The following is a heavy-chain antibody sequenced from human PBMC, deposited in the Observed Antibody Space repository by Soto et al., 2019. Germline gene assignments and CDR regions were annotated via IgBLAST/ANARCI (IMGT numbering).Heavy chain of an antibody. D-gene: IGHD3-9*01. Sequence: SETLSLTCTVSGGSISSYYWSWIRQPPGKGLEWIGYIYYSGSTNYNPSLKSRVTISVDTSKNQFSLKLSSVTAADTAVYYCARDRVVGYDILTGYYKGAYYYYGMDVWGQGTTVTVSS. CDR3: ARDRVVGYDILTGYYKGAYYYYGMDV. CDR2: IYYSGST. V-gene: IGHV4-59*01. J-gene: IGHJ6*02. CDR1: GGSISSYY.